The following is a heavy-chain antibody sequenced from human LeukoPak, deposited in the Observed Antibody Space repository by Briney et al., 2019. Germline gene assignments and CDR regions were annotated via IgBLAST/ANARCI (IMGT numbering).Heavy chain of an antibody. Sequence: GGSLRLSCAASGFTVSRKYMTWVRQAPGKGLEWVSSISSGSSYIYYADSVKGRFTVSRDNAKNSLYLQMNSLRAEDTAVYYCARALSPGAFDIWGQGTMVTVSS. D-gene: IGHD2/OR15-2a*01. CDR2: ISSGSSYI. J-gene: IGHJ3*02. CDR3: ARALSPGAFDI. V-gene: IGHV3-21*01. CDR1: GFTVSRKY.